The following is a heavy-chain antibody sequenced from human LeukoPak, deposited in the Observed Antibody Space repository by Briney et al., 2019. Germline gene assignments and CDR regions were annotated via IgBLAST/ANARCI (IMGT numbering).Heavy chain of an antibody. V-gene: IGHV4-34*01. J-gene: IGHJ6*03. D-gene: IGHD3-10*01. CDR1: GGSFSGYY. Sequence: SETLSLTCAVYGGSFSGYYWSWIRQPPGKGLEWIGEINHSGSTNYNPSLKSRVTISVDTSKNQFSLKLSSVTAADTAVYYCARASRGRGSGSYYKRYYYYYMDVWGKGTTVTVSS. CDR2: INHSGST. CDR3: ARASRGRGSGSYYKRYYYYYMDV.